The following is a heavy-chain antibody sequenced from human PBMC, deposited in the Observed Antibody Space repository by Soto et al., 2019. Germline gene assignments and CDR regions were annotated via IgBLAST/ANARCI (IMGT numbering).Heavy chain of an antibody. J-gene: IGHJ4*02. D-gene: IGHD5-12*01. CDR3: ARAAVRDGYIGD. Sequence: EVQLVESGGGLVQPGGSLRLSCAASGFTFTSYWMSWVRQAPGKGLEWVANIKQDGSAKNYVDSVKGRFTILRDNAKNSLYLQMNSLRAEDTAVYYCARAAVRDGYIGDWGQGTLVTVSS. CDR2: IKQDGSAK. CDR1: GFTFTSYW. V-gene: IGHV3-7*01.